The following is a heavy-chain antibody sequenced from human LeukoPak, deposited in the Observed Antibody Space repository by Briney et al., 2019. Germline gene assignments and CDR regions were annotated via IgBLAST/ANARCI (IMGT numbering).Heavy chain of an antibody. D-gene: IGHD1-26*01. CDR2: FDPEDGET. V-gene: IGHV1-24*01. CDR1: GYTLTELS. Sequence: ASVKVSCKVSGYTLTELSMHWVRQAPGKGLEWMGGFDPEDGETIYAQKFQGRVTMTEDTSTDTAYMELSSLRSEDTAVYYCARGSPHEGVGATKTDAFDIWGQGTMVTVSS. CDR3: ARGSPHEGVGATKTDAFDI. J-gene: IGHJ3*02.